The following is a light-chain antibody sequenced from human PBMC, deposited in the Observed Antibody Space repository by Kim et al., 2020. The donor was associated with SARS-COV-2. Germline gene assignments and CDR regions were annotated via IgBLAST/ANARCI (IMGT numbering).Light chain of an antibody. CDR1: SSDVGSYNL. Sequence: QSALTQPASVSGSPGQSITISCTGTSSDVGSYNLVSWYQHHPGKAPKLMISEVTKRPSGVSNRFSGSKSGNTASLTISGLQAEDEADYYCCSYAGSSTFDDFGTGTKVTVL. J-gene: IGLJ1*01. CDR2: EVT. CDR3: CSYAGSSTFDD. V-gene: IGLV2-23*02.